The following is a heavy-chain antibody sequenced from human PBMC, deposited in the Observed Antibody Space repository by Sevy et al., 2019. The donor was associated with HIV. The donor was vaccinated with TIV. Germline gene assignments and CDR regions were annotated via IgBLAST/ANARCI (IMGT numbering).Heavy chain of an antibody. Sequence: GGSLRLSCAASGFTFNNAWMSWVRQAPGKGLEWIGRIKNKPDGGTTDYAAHVKRRFPISRDDSKNSLYLQMNSLKTEEQAVYYCCPEGNVLLAEGWGPWFDHWGQGTLVTVSS. CDR2: IKNKPDGGTT. CDR3: CPEGNVLLAEGWGPWFDH. D-gene: IGHD2-8*01. J-gene: IGHJ5*02. V-gene: IGHV3-15*01. CDR1: GFTFNNAW.